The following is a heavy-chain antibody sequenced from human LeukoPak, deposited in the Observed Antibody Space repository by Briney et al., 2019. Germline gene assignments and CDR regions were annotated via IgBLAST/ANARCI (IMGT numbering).Heavy chain of an antibody. D-gene: IGHD3-22*01. J-gene: IGHJ3*02. CDR3: ASHETTYYYDSSGYGQAFDI. CDR1: GGTFSSYA. CDR2: IFPIFGTA. Sequence: SVKVSCKASGGTFSSYAISWVRQAPGQGLEWMGGIFPIFGTANYAQKFQGRVTITTDESTSTAYMELSSLRSEDTAVYYCASHETTYYYDSSGYGQAFDIWGQGTMVTVSS. V-gene: IGHV1-69*05.